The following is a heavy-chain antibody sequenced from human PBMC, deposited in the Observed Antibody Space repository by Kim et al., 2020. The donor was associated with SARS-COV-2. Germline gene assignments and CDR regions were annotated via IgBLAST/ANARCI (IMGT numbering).Heavy chain of an antibody. V-gene: IGHV3-49*02. CDR3: ASEKWQLLRDAFDI. J-gene: IGHJ3*02. Sequence: AATVTSHITISRDDSKSDDYLQMSSLKAEDTAVYYCASEKWQLLRDAFDIWGQGTMVTVSS. D-gene: IGHD1-26*01.